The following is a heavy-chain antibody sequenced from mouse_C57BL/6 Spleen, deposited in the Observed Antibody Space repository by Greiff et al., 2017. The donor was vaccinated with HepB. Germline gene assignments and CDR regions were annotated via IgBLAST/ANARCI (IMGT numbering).Heavy chain of an antibody. CDR2: IDPSDSYT. D-gene: IGHD1-1*01. Sequence: QVQLQQSGAELVRPGTSVKLSCKASGYTFTSYWMHWVKQRPGQGLEWIGVIDPSDSYTNYNQKFKGKATLTVDTSSSTAYMQLSSLTSEDSAVYYCARRRVTTVYFDYWGQGTTLTVSS. CDR3: ARRRVTTVYFDY. CDR1: GYTFTSYW. J-gene: IGHJ2*01. V-gene: IGHV1-59*01.